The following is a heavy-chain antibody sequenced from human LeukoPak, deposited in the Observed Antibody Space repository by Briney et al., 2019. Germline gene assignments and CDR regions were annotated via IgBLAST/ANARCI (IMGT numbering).Heavy chain of an antibody. J-gene: IGHJ4*02. D-gene: IGHD2-2*01. V-gene: IGHV1-69*05. Sequence: ASVKLSCQASGYNFADHYVHWVRQAPGQGLEWMGGIIPIFGTANYAQKFQGRVTITTDESTSTAYMELSSLRSEDTAVYYCAGTDIVVVPAANFDYWGQGTLVTVSS. CDR1: GYNFADHY. CDR2: IIPIFGTA. CDR3: AGTDIVVVPAANFDY.